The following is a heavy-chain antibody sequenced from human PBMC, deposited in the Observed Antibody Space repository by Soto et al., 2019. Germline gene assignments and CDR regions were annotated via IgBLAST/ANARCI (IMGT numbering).Heavy chain of an antibody. CDR3: AKDPRAYGDYVGWYFDL. V-gene: IGHV3-30*18. CDR2: ISYDGRNK. J-gene: IGHJ2*01. D-gene: IGHD4-17*01. CDR1: GFTFSSHG. Sequence: QVQLVESGGSVVQPGRSLRLSCAASGFTFSSHGMHWVRQAPGKGREWVAVISYDGRNKYYADSVKGRFTISRDNSKNTLYLQMNSLRVEDTAVYYCAKDPRAYGDYVGWYFDLWGRGTLVTVSS.